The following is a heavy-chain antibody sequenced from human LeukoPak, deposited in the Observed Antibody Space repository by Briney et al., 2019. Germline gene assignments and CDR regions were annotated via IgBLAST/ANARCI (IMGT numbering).Heavy chain of an antibody. CDR2: ISGGGGST. V-gene: IGHV3-23*01. J-gene: IGHJ6*02. D-gene: IGHD3-22*01. CDR1: GFTFSSDA. Sequence: GGSLRLSCATSGFTFSSDAMSWVRQAPGKVLEWVSVISGGGGSTYYADSVKGRFTISRDNSKNTLFLQMNSLRAEDTAVYYCAREAYSYDSSGYYHYYGMDVWGQGTTVTVSS. CDR3: AREAYSYDSSGYYHYYGMDV.